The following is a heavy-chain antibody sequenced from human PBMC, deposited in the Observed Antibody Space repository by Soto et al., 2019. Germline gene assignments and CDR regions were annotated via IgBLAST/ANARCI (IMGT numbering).Heavy chain of an antibody. CDR2: ISTSSSTI. J-gene: IGHJ5*02. CDR3: ARDQYYYDTTGYPSRFDP. CDR1: GFPFSSYG. V-gene: IGHV3-48*02. D-gene: IGHD3-22*01. Sequence: GGSLRVSCGAAGFPFSSYGMNWVRQDPGKGLEWVSYISTSSSTIYYADSVKGRFTISRDNAKNSLFLQMNSLRNDDTAVYYCARDQYYYDTTGYPSRFDPWGQGTLVTVSS.